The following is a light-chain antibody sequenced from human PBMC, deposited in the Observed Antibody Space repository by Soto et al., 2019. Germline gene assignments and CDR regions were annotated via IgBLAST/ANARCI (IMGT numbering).Light chain of an antibody. J-gene: IGKJ2*03. V-gene: IGKV3-20*01. CDR2: GAS. CDR1: QSVSSTY. Sequence: EIVLTQSPGTLSLSPGERATLSCRASQSVSSTYLAWYQQKPGQGPRLLIYGASSRATGIPDRFSGSGSGTDFSLIISRLEPEDFAVYYCQQSYRTPYSFGQGTNLEIK. CDR3: QQSYRTPYS.